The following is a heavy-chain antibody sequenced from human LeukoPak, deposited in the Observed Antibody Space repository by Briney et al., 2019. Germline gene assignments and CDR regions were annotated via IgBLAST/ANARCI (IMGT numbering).Heavy chain of an antibody. CDR2: IFGSGGSA. V-gene: IGHV3-23*01. D-gene: IGHD6-19*01. CDR1: GFTFSSYA. Sequence: GGSLRLSCTASGFTFSSYAMYWVRQAPGKGLEWISGIFGSGGSAHYADSVKGRFTISRDNSQNTVYLQMNSLRAEDTAVYYCGKTTTGYSSGRNPAWPVDYWGQGTLVTVSS. CDR3: GKTTTGYSSGRNPAWPVDY. J-gene: IGHJ4*02.